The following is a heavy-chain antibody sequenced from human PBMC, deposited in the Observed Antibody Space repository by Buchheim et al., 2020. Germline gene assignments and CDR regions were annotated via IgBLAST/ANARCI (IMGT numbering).Heavy chain of an antibody. J-gene: IGHJ4*02. Sequence: EVQLVESGGGLVQPGGSLRLSCAASGFTFSSYWMSWVRQAPGKGLEWVANIKQDGSEKYYVDSVKGRFTISRDNAKNSLYLQMNSLRAEDTAVYYCARDQANYDFWRGYYPTTFDYWGQGTL. CDR1: GFTFSSYW. V-gene: IGHV3-7*01. CDR3: ARDQANYDFWRGYYPTTFDY. D-gene: IGHD3-3*01. CDR2: IKQDGSEK.